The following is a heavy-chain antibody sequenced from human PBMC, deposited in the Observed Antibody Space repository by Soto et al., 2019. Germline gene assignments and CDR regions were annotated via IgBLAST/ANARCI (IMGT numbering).Heavy chain of an antibody. V-gene: IGHV4-39*07. CDR1: GGSISSSSYY. CDR3: ARGIRGRSNRI. CDR2: IYYSGST. Sequence: SETLSLTCTVSGGSISSSSYYWGWIRQPPGKGLEWIGSIYYSGSTYYNPSLKSRVTISVDTSKNQFSLKLSSVTAADTAVYYCARGIRGRSNRIWGQGTMVTVSS. D-gene: IGHD2-15*01. J-gene: IGHJ3*02.